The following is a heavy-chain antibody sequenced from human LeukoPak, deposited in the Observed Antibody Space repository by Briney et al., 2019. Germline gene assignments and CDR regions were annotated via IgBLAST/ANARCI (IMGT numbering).Heavy chain of an antibody. D-gene: IGHD3-22*01. CDR2: ISYDGSNK. CDR3: AKAGGRPGYDSSGYAPRWFDP. CDR1: GFTFSSYA. J-gene: IGHJ5*02. V-gene: IGHV3-30-3*01. Sequence: PGRSLRLSCAASGFTFSSYAMHWVRQAPGKGLEWVAVISYDGSNKYYADSVKGRFTISRDNSKNTLYLQMNSLRAEDTAVYYCAKAGGRPGYDSSGYAPRWFDPWGQGTLVTVSS.